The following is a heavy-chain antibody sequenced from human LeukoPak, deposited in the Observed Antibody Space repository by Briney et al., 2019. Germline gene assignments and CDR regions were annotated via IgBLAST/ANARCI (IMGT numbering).Heavy chain of an antibody. J-gene: IGHJ4*02. CDR2: ISYDGSNK. CDR1: GFTFSSYG. CDR3: AKDGVRYWELTNYFDY. V-gene: IGHV3-30*18. Sequence: GGSLRLSCAASGFTFSSYGMQWVLQAPGKGLEWVAVISYDGSNKYYADSVKGRFTISRDNSKNTLYLQMNSLRAEDTAVYYCAKDGVRYWELTNYFDYWGQGTLVTVSS. D-gene: IGHD1-26*01.